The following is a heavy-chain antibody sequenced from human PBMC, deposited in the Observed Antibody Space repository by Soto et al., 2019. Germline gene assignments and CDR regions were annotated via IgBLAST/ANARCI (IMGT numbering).Heavy chain of an antibody. Sequence: SEHLYLTCIVSGESISSSAYYWGWIRQPPGKGLEWIGSIYYSGRTYYNPSFKSRVTISIDTSKNQFSLKLSSVTATDTAVYYCARQRTTVATQAYSDHWRQGALVKVSS. D-gene: IGHD2-21*02. CDR1: GESISSSAYY. V-gene: IGHV4-39*01. CDR2: IYYSGRT. CDR3: ARQRTTVATQAYSDH. J-gene: IGHJ4*02.